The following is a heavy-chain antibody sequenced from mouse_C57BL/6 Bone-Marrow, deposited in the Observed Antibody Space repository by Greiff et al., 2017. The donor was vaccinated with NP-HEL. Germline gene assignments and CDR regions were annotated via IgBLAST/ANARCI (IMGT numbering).Heavy chain of an antibody. D-gene: IGHD1-1*01. J-gene: IGHJ1*03. CDR1: GFTFSSYG. CDR3: ARQGYYYGSSPHWYFDV. CDR2: ISSGGSYT. Sequence: DVKLVESGGDLVKPGGSLKLSCAASGFTFSSYGMSWVRQTPDKRLEWVATISSGGSYTYYPDSVKGRFTISRDNAKNTLYLQMSSLKSEDTAMYYCARQGYYYGSSPHWYFDVWGTGTTVTVSS. V-gene: IGHV5-6*02.